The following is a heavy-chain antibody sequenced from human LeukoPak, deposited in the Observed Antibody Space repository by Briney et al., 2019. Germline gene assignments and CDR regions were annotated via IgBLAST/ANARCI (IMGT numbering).Heavy chain of an antibody. V-gene: IGHV1-18*01. Sequence: ASVKVSCKASGYTFNSYGISWVRQAPGQGLEWMGWISTYTGNTNYAQTLPGRVTMTRNTSISTAYMELSSLRSEDTAVYYCARIVEMATDDDYWGQGTLVTVSS. CDR3: ARIVEMATDDDY. D-gene: IGHD5-24*01. J-gene: IGHJ4*02. CDR2: ISTYTGNT. CDR1: GYTFNSYG.